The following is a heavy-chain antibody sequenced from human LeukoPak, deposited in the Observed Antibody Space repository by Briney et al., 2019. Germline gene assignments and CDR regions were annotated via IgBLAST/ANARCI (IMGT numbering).Heavy chain of an antibody. CDR1: GGSISSGGHY. CDR3: ARADYLDSSGYFGKFEY. V-gene: IGHV4-31*03. Sequence: PSQTLSLTCTVSGGSISSGGHYWSWIRQHPGKGLEWIGNIYYSGNTYYNPSLKSRGTISVDTSKNQFSLKLSSVTAADTAVYYCARADYLDSSGYFGKFEYWGQGTLVTVSS. CDR2: IYYSGNT. J-gene: IGHJ4*02. D-gene: IGHD3-22*01.